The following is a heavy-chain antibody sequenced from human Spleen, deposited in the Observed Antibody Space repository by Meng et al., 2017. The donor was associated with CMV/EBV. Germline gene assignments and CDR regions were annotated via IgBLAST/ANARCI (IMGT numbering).Heavy chain of an antibody. CDR3: AKGSGDGYNYYYYYGMDV. Sequence: GGSLRLSCAASGFTFSSYAMSWVRQAPGKGLEWVSAISGSGGSTYYADSGKGRFTISRDNSKKTRYLQMNSLRAEDTAVYYCAKGSGDGYNYYYYYGMDVWGQGTTVTVSS. D-gene: IGHD5-24*01. J-gene: IGHJ6*02. CDR2: ISGSGGST. V-gene: IGHV3-23*01. CDR1: GFTFSSYA.